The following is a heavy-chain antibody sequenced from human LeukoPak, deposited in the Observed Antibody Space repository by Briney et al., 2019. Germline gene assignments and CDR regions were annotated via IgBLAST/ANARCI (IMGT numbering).Heavy chain of an antibody. CDR2: IYTSGST. V-gene: IGHV4-61*02. D-gene: IGHD1-26*01. CDR3: AGVEWELRHWFDP. Sequence: SETLSLTCTVSGGSISSGNYYWSWIRQPAGKGLEWIGRIYTSGSTNYNPSLKSRVTISVDTSKNQFSLKLSSVTAADTALYYCAGVEWELRHWFDPWGQGTLVTVSS. CDR1: GGSISSGNYY. J-gene: IGHJ5*02.